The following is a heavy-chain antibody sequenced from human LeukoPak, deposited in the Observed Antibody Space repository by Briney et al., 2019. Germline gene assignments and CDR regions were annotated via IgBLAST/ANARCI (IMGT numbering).Heavy chain of an antibody. CDR2: IYPGDSDT. D-gene: IGHD3-10*01. CDR1: GYSFTSYW. Sequence: GESLKISCKGSGYSFTSYWIGWVRQMPGKGLEWMGIIYPGDSDTTYSPSFQDQVTISADKSISTAYLQWTSLKASDTAMYYCARLYGSGSYRFVFDYWGQGTLVAVSS. CDR3: ARLYGSGSYRFVFDY. J-gene: IGHJ4*02. V-gene: IGHV5-51*01.